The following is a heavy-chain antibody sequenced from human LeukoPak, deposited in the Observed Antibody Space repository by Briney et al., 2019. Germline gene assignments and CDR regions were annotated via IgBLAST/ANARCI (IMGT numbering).Heavy chain of an antibody. J-gene: IGHJ4*02. CDR2: IKQDGSEK. Sequence: GGSLRLSCAASGFTFSSYWMSWVRQAPGKGLEWVANIKQDGSEKYYVDSVKGRFTISRDNAKNSLYLQMNSLRAENTAVYYFASQRSYVWGSYRYFDYWGQGTLVTVSS. D-gene: IGHD3-16*02. CDR1: GFTFSSYW. CDR3: ASQRSYVWGSYRYFDY. V-gene: IGHV3-7*02.